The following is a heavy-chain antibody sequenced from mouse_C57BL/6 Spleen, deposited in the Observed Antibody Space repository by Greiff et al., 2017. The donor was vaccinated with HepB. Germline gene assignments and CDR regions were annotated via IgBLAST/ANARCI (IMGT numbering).Heavy chain of an antibody. V-gene: IGHV1-59*01. D-gene: IGHD2-4*01. J-gene: IGHJ2*01. Sequence: QVQLQQPGAELVRPGTSVKLSCKASGYTFTSYWMHWVKQRPGQGLEWIGVIDPSDSYTNYNQKFKGKATLTVDTSSSTAYMQLSSLTSEDSAVYYCARSKMGDYDEGGFDYWGQGTTLTVSS. CDR1: GYTFTSYW. CDR3: ARSKMGDYDEGGFDY. CDR2: IDPSDSYT.